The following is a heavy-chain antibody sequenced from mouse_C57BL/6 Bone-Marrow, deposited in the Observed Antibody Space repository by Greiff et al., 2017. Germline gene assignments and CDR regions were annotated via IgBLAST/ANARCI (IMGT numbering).Heavy chain of an antibody. D-gene: IGHD2-13*01. V-gene: IGHV1-80*01. CDR1: GYAFSSYW. CDR2: IYPGDGDT. CDR3: AREDYYWYFDV. J-gene: IGHJ1*03. Sequence: QVQLQQSGAELVKPGASVKISCKASGYAFSSYWLNWVKQRPGKGLEWIGQIYPGDGDTYYNGKFKCKATLTADKSSSTAYMQLSILTSEDSAVYFCAREDYYWYFDVWGTGTTVTVSS.